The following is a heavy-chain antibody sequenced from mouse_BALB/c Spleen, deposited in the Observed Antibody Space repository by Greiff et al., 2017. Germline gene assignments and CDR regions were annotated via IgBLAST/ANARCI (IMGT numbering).Heavy chain of an antibody. J-gene: IGHJ2*01. CDR2: ISDGGSYT. CDR1: GFTFSDYY. V-gene: IGHV5-4*02. Sequence: EVQLVESGGGLVKPGGSLKLSCAASGFTFSDYYMYWVRQTPEKSLEWVATISDGGSYTYYPDSVKGRVTISRYNAKNNLYLQMSRLKSEDTAMYYCARDRGRYLDYWGQGTTLTVSS. D-gene: IGHD1-1*01. CDR3: ARDRGRYLDY.